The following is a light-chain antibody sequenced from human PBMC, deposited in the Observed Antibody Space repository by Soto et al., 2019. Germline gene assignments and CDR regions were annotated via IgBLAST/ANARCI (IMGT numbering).Light chain of an antibody. CDR1: QDIGIC. J-gene: IGKJ3*01. V-gene: IGKV1-12*01. Sequence: DIQMAQSPSSVSASVGDRVTISCRASQDIGICLAWFQQKPGQAPKLLIYAASSLQSGVPSRFSGSGSGTDFTLTISSLQPEDFATYYCQQAHSFPLTFGPGTKVDVK. CDR2: AAS. CDR3: QQAHSFPLT.